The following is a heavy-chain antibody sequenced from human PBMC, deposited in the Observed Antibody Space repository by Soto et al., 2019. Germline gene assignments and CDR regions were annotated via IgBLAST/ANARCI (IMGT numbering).Heavy chain of an antibody. CDR2: IWYDGSNK. CDR3: TRDPLIAVAAYDAFDI. Sequence: QVQLVESGGGVVQRGGSLRLSCAASGFTFSSYGMHWVRQAPGKGLEWVAVIWYDGSNKYYADSVKGRYTISRDDSKNTVYLQMNSLGAEDTAVYYCTRDPLIAVAAYDAFDIWAQGTSVTVSS. V-gene: IGHV3-33*01. D-gene: IGHD6-19*01. CDR1: GFTFSSYG. J-gene: IGHJ3*02.